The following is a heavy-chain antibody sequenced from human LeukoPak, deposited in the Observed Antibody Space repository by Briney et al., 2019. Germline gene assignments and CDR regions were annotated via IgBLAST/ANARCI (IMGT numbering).Heavy chain of an antibody. Sequence: PGGSLRLSCAASGFTFSSYAMSWVRQAPGKGLEWVSAISGSGGSTYYADSVKGRFTISRDNSKNTLYLQMNSLRAEDTAVYYCALRRGSSGSSVLDYWGQGTLVTVSS. CDR3: ALRRGSSGSSVLDY. V-gene: IGHV3-23*01. CDR2: ISGSGGST. CDR1: GFTFSSYA. J-gene: IGHJ4*02. D-gene: IGHD1-26*01.